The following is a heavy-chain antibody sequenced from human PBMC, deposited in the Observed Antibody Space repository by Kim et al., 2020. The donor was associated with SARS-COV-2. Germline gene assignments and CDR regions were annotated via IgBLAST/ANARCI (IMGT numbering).Heavy chain of an antibody. J-gene: IGHJ4*02. D-gene: IGHD2-15*01. V-gene: IGHV3-21*05. Sequence: GGSLRLSCAASGFTLGSYSMNWVRQAPGKGLEWVSYIRGSGSNKYYSDSVKGRFTISRDNSKNSLYLQMNSLRAEDTAVYFCARDRGVPWSFDYWGLGTL. CDR3: ARDRGVPWSFDY. CDR1: GFTLGSYS. CDR2: IRGSGSNK.